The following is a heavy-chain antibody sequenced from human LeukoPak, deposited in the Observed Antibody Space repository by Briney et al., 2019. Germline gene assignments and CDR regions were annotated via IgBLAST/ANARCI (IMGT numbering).Heavy chain of an antibody. CDR3: ARDGYGDYDAFDI. CDR2: IKQGGSEK. Sequence: GGSLRLSCAASGFTVSSNYMSWVRQAPGKGLEWVANIKQGGSEKYYVDSVKGRFTISRDNAKNSLYLQMNSLRAEDTAVYYCARDGYGDYDAFDIWGQGTMVTVSS. CDR1: GFTVSSNY. V-gene: IGHV3-7*01. D-gene: IGHD4-17*01. J-gene: IGHJ3*02.